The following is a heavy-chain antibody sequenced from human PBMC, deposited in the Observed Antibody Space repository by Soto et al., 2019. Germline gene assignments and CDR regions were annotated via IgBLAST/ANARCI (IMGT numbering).Heavy chain of an antibody. J-gene: IGHJ3*02. CDR1: GGSISSYY. CDR3: GRVEREVQSANYHFWSGYYFDI. D-gene: IGHD3-3*01. V-gene: IGHV4-59*01. Sequence: SETLSLTCTVSGGSISSYYWSWIRQPPGKGLEWIGYIYYSGSTNYNPSLKSRVTISVDTSKNQFSLKLSSVTAADTAVYYCGRVEREVQSANYHFWSGYYFDIWGQGTMVTV. CDR2: IYYSGST.